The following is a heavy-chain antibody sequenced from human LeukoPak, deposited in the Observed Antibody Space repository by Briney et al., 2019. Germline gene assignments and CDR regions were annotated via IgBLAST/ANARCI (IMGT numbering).Heavy chain of an antibody. Sequence: GGSLRLSCTASGFTFGDYAMSWFRQAPGKGLEWVGFIRSKAYGGTTEYAAPVKGRFTISGDDSKSIAYLQMNSLKTEDTAVYYCTRATSPNDAFDIWGQGTMVTVSS. CDR2: IRSKAYGGTT. CDR1: GFTFGDYA. J-gene: IGHJ3*02. CDR3: TRATSPNDAFDI. V-gene: IGHV3-49*03. D-gene: IGHD4-11*01.